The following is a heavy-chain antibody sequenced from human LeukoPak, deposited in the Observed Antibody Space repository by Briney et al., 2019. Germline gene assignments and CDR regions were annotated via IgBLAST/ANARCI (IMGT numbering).Heavy chain of an antibody. CDR3: ARLSAGYSSGWPTD. V-gene: IGHV4-39*01. J-gene: IGHJ4*02. Sequence: PSETLPLTCTVSGGSISSSSYYWGWIRQPPGKGLEWIGSIYYSGSTYYNPSLKSRVTISVDTSKNQFSLKLSSVTAADTAVYYCARLSAGYSSGWPTDWGQGTLVTVSS. CDR1: GGSISSSSYY. CDR2: IYYSGST. D-gene: IGHD6-19*01.